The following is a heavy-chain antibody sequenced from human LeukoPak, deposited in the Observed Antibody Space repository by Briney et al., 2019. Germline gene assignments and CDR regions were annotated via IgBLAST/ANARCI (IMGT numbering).Heavy chain of an antibody. CDR1: GYTFTTYE. CDR2: INTRNGNA. D-gene: IGHD3-16*01. J-gene: IGHJ4*02. Sequence: ASVKVSFTSSGYTFTTYEIIWVRQAPGQGRQWMGWINTRNGNANYAHQLQGRVTMTTDTSTSTSYMELASLRFDDTAIYYCARNHLGLGLWGQGTLVTVSS. V-gene: IGHV1-18*01. CDR3: ARNHLGLGL.